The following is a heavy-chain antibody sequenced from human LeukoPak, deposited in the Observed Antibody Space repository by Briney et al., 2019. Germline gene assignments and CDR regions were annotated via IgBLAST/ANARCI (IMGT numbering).Heavy chain of an antibody. J-gene: IGHJ4*02. D-gene: IGHD6-19*01. Sequence: ASVKVSCKASGYTFSAYDISWMRQAPGQGLEWMGGINTNTGNQTYAQGFTRRFVFSLDSSVSTAYLQIDSVEADDTAVYFCARDLAVPGTARGYWGQGTLVTVSS. CDR1: GYTFSAYD. CDR2: INTNTGNQ. CDR3: ARDLAVPGTARGY. V-gene: IGHV7-4-1*01.